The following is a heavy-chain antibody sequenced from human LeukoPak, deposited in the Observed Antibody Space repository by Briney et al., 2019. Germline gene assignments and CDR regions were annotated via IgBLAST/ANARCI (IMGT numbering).Heavy chain of an antibody. J-gene: IGHJ4*02. CDR2: IHTSGST. CDR3: ARRDFSSGWSFDC. CDR1: GGSLSNYQ. D-gene: IGHD6-19*01. Sequence: PSETLSLTCTVSGGSLSNYQWTWIRQPAGKGLEWIGQIHTSGSTNYNPPLKSRVTMSVDTSENQVSLTIRSVTAADTAVYYCARRDFSSGWSFDCWGQGTLVTVSS. V-gene: IGHV4-4*07.